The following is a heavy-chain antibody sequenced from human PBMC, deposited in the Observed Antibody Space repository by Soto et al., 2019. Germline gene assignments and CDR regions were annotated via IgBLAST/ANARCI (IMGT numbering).Heavy chain of an antibody. CDR2: ISGSGGST. J-gene: IGHJ4*02. CDR1: GFTFSSYA. D-gene: IGHD6-19*01. CDR3: AKSVAPEQWRSYY. V-gene: IGHV3-23*01. Sequence: PGGSLKLSCAASGFTFSSYAMSWVRQAPGKGLEWVSAISGSGGSTYYADSVKGRFTISRDNSKNTLYLQMNSLRAEDTAVYYCAKSVAPEQWRSYYWGQGTLVTVAS.